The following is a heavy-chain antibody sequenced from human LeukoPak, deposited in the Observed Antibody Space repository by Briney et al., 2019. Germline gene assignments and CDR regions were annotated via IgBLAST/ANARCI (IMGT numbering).Heavy chain of an antibody. CDR3: ARAKVGATYHY. D-gene: IGHD1-26*01. CDR1: GYTFTGYY. J-gene: IGHJ4*02. V-gene: IGHV1-2*02. Sequence: ASVKVSCKASGYTFTGYYMHWVRQAPRQRLEWMGWINPNSGGTNYAQKFQGRVTMTRDTSISTAYMELSRLRSDDTAVYYCARAKVGATYHYWGQGTLVTVSS. CDR2: INPNSGGT.